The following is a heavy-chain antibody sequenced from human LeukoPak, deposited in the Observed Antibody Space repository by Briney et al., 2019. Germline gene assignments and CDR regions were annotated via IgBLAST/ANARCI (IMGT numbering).Heavy chain of an antibody. CDR2: IKQDGSEK. J-gene: IGHJ4*02. CDR1: GFTFSNYW. V-gene: IGHV3-7*01. Sequence: PGGPLRLSCAPSGFTFSNYWMSWVRQAPGKGLEGVANIKQDGSEKHYADSVKGRFTISRDNAKNSLYLQMNSLRVEDTAVYYCARDSGATFDYWGQGTLVTVSS. D-gene: IGHD1-26*01. CDR3: ARDSGATFDY.